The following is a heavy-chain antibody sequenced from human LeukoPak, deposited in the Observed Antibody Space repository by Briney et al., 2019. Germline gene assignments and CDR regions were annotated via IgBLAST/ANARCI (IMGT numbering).Heavy chain of an antibody. V-gene: IGHV1-46*01. CDR3: ARDQEGFDY. CDR1: GYTFTNNY. J-gene: IGHJ4*02. Sequence: AASVKVSCKASGYTFTNNYLHWMRQAPGQGLEWMGMIYPRDGSTSYAQNFQGRVTVTRDTSTTTVHMELRGLRSEDTAVYYCARDQEGFDYWGQGTVVTVSS. CDR2: IYPRDGST.